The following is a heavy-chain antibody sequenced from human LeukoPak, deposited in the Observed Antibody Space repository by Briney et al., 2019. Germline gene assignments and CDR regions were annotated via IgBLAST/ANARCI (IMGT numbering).Heavy chain of an antibody. CDR3: AKYSGALAAGWFDP. J-gene: IGHJ5*02. V-gene: IGHV3-23*01. Sequence: GGSLRLSCAASGFTFSNYAMSCVRQAPGEGLEWVSAISGSGGSTYIADSVKGRFTISRDNSKNTLYLQMNSLRAEDTAVYYYAKYSGALAAGWFDPWGQGTLVTVSS. CDR2: ISGSGGST. D-gene: IGHD1-26*01. CDR1: GFTFSNYA.